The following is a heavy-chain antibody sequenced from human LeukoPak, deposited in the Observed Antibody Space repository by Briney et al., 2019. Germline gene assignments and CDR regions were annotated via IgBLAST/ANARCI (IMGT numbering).Heavy chain of an antibody. CDR2: IKQDGSEK. V-gene: IGHV3-7*01. D-gene: IGHD3-9*01. J-gene: IGHJ4*02. CDR3: ASSYYDILTGYHPLDY. Sequence: QSGGSLRLSCAASGFTFSSYWMSWVRQAPGKGLEWVANIKQDGSEKYYVDSVKGRVTISRDNAKNSLYLQMNSLRAEDTAVYYCASSYYDILTGYHPLDYWGQGTLVTVSS. CDR1: GFTFSSYW.